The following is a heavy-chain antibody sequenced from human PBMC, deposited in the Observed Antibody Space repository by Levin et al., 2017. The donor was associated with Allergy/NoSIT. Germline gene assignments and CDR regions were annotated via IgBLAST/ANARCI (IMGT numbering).Heavy chain of an antibody. V-gene: IGHV3-30*04. CDR1: GFTFSSYA. J-gene: IGHJ6*02. CDR2: ISYDGSNK. Sequence: PGGSLRLSCAASGFTFSSYAMHWVRQAPGKGLEWVAVISYDGSNKYYADSVKGRFTISRDNSKNTLYLQMSSLRAEDTAVYYCARGDYYYYYGMDVWGQGTTVTVSS. CDR3: ARGDYYYYYGMDV.